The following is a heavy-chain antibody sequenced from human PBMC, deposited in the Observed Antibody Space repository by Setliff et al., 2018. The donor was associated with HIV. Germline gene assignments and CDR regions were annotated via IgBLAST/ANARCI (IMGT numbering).Heavy chain of an antibody. V-gene: IGHV3-23*01. CDR2: ISGSGGST. CDR1: GFTFSSYA. CDR3: ARPHPHIPPISAASPYFDY. J-gene: IGHJ4*02. Sequence: GGSLRLSCAPSGFTFSSYAMSWVRQAPGKGLEWVSSISGSGGSTSYADSGRGRFTISRDNSKNTLYLQMNSLSAEDTAVYYCARPHPHIPPISAASPYFDYWGQGTLVTVSS. D-gene: IGHD6-13*01.